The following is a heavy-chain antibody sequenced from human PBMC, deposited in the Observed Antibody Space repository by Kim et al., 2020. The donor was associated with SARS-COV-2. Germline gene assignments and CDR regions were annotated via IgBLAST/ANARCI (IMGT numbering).Heavy chain of an antibody. Sequence: GGSLRLSCAASGFTFSSYGMHWVRQAPGKGLEWVAVISYDGSNKYYADSVKGRFTISRDNSKNTLYLQMNSLRAEDTAVYYCASIYKDILTGPVGLDYFDYWGQGTLVTVSS. J-gene: IGHJ4*02. CDR1: GFTFSSYG. V-gene: IGHV3-33*05. CDR3: ASIYKDILTGPVGLDYFDY. CDR2: ISYDGSNK. D-gene: IGHD3-9*01.